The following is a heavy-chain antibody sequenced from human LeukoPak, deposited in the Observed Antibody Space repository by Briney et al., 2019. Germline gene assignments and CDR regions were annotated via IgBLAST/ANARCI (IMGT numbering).Heavy chain of an antibody. Sequence: SETLSLTCTVSGGSISSGGYYWRWIRQHPGKGLEWIGYIYYSGSTYYNPSLKSRVTISVDTSKNQFSLKLSSVTAADTAVYYCARVYSSSWLIDYWGQGTLVTVSS. CDR2: IYYSGST. V-gene: IGHV4-31*03. D-gene: IGHD6-13*01. CDR3: ARVYSSSWLIDY. CDR1: GGSISSGGYY. J-gene: IGHJ4*02.